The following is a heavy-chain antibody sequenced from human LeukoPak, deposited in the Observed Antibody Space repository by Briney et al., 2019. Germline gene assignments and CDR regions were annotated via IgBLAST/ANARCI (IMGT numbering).Heavy chain of an antibody. CDR2: IYYSGST. CDR1: GGSISSGDYY. V-gene: IGHV4-30-4*01. CDR3: ARGTWLYAFDI. D-gene: IGHD3-22*01. J-gene: IGHJ3*02. Sequence: PSQTLSLTCTVSGGSISSGDYYWSWIRQPPGKGLEWIGYIYYSGSTYYNPSLKSRVTISVDRSKNQFSLKLSSVTAADTAVYYCARGTWLYAFDIWGQGTMVTVSS.